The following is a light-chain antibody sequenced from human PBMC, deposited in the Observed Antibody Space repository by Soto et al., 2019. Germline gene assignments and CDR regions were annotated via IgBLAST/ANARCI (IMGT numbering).Light chain of an antibody. J-gene: IGKJ5*01. CDR1: QSLSSTY. CDR2: GAS. CDR3: QQYRASFIT. V-gene: IGKV3-20*01. Sequence: DIVLTQSPGTLSLSPGERATLSCRASQSLSSTYLAWFQQKPGQAPRLLIYGASSRATGIPDRFSGSGSGTDFTLTISRLEPEDFAVYYCQQYRASFITFGQGTRLEIK.